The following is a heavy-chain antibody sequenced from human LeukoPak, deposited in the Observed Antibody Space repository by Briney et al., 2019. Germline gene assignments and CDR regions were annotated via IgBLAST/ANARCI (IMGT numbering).Heavy chain of an antibody. Sequence: SVKVSCKASGGTFSSYAISWVRQAPGQGLEWMGRIIPILGIANYAQKFQGRVTITADKSTSTAYMELSSLRSEDTAVYYCARDSHTVVFGYWGQGTLVTVSS. V-gene: IGHV1-69*04. D-gene: IGHD4-4*01. CDR2: IIPILGIA. CDR3: ARDSHTVVFGY. CDR1: GGTFSSYA. J-gene: IGHJ4*02.